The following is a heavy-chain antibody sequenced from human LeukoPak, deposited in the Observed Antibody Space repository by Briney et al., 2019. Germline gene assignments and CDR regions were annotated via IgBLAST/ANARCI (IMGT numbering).Heavy chain of an antibody. J-gene: IGHJ4*02. D-gene: IGHD3-10*01. V-gene: IGHV3-30*18. CDR1: GFTFSSYE. CDR3: AKSGTRYFDY. Sequence: GGSLRLSCAASGFTFSSYEMNWVRQAPGKGLEWVAVISYDGSNKYYADSVKGRFTISRDNSKNTLYLQMNSLRAEDTAVYYCAKSGTRYFDYWGQGTLVTVSS. CDR2: ISYDGSNK.